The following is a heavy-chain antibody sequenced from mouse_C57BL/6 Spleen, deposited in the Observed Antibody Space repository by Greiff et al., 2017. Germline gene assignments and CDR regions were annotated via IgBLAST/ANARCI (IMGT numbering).Heavy chain of an antibody. CDR2: IDPSDSET. Sequence: QVQLQQPGAELVRPGSSVKLSCKASGYTFTSYWMHWVKQRPIQGLEWIGNIDPSDSETHYNQKFKDKATLTVDKSSSTAYMQLSSLTSEDSAVYCCATYDYDGGYFDVWGTGTTVTVSS. D-gene: IGHD2-4*01. V-gene: IGHV1-52*01. J-gene: IGHJ1*03. CDR1: GYTFTSYW. CDR3: ATYDYDGGYFDV.